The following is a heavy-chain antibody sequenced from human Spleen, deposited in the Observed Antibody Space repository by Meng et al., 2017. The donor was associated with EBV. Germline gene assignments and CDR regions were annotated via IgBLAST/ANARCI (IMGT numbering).Heavy chain of an antibody. J-gene: IGHJ4*02. CDR2: ISGTSTYI. V-gene: IGHV3-21*01. Sequence: EVQLVESGGXXXXXGXSLXLSCAASGFTFSAYTMTWVRQAPGKGLEWVSSISGTSTYIYYADSVKGRFTISRDNAKNSLYLQMSSLRAEDTAVYYCARPVRTYDASGYYYWGQGTLVTVSS. CDR3: ARPVRTYDASGYYY. D-gene: IGHD3-22*01. CDR1: GFTFSAYT.